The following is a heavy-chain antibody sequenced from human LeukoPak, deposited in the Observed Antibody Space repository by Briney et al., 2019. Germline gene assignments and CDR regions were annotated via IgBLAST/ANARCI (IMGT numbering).Heavy chain of an antibody. V-gene: IGHV4-30-2*01. CDR3: ARDDSGGSSLGAFDI. CDR1: GGSISSGGYS. D-gene: IGHD2-15*01. Sequence: PSQTLSLTCAVSGGSISSGGYSWSWIRQPPGKGLEWIGYIYHSGSTYYNPSLKSRVTISVDRSKNQFSLKLSSVTAADTAVYYCARDDSGGSSLGAFDIWGQGTMVTVSS. J-gene: IGHJ3*02. CDR2: IYHSGST.